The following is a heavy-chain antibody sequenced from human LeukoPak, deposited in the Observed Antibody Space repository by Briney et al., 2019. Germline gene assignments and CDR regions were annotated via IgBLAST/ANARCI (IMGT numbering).Heavy chain of an antibody. J-gene: IGHJ4*02. CDR3: ARVQAYGGKGYFDY. D-gene: IGHD4-23*01. CDR2: IYYSGST. Sequence: PSEALSLTCTVSGGSISSYYWSWIRQPPGKGLEWIGYIYYSGSTNYNPSLKSRVTISVDTSKNQFSLKLSSVTAADTAVYYCARVQAYGGKGYFDYWGQGTLVTVSS. V-gene: IGHV4-59*01. CDR1: GGSISSYY.